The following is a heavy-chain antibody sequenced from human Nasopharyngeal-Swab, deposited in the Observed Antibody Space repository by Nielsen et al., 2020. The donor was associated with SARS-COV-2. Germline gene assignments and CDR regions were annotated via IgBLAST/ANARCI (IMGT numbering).Heavy chain of an antibody. J-gene: IGHJ3*02. D-gene: IGHD4-17*01. CDR2: ISYDGSNK. Sequence: VRKMPGKGLEWVAVISYDGSNKYYADSVKGRFTISRDNSKNTLYLQMNSLRAEDTAVYYCYGGYDAFDIWGQGTMVTVSS. CDR3: YGGYDAFDI. V-gene: IGHV3-30*03.